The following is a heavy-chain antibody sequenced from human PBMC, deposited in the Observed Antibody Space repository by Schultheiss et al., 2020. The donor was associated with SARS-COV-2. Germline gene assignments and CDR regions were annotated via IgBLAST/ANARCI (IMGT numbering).Heavy chain of an antibody. D-gene: IGHD3-3*01. J-gene: IGHJ4*02. Sequence: GGSLRLSCAASGYTFSSYAMHWVRQAPGKGLEYVSAISSNGGSTYYADSVKGRFTISRDNAKNSLYLQMNSLRAEDTAVYYCARFGDFWSGYPDYWGQGTLVTVSS. CDR1: GYTFSSYA. CDR3: ARFGDFWSGYPDY. V-gene: IGHV3-64*04. CDR2: ISSNGGST.